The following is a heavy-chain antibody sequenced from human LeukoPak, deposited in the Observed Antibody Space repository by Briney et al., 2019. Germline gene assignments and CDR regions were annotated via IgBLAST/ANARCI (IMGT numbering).Heavy chain of an antibody. CDR3: ARAYDYVWGSYRYRRYFDY. CDR2: MNPNSGNT. CDR1: GYTFTSYD. Sequence: ASVKVSCKASGYTFTSYDINWVRQATGQGLEWMGWMNPNSGNTGYAQKFQGRVTMTRNTSISTAYMELSSLRSEDTAVYYCARAYDYVWGSYRYRRYFDYWGQGTLVTVSS. J-gene: IGHJ4*02. V-gene: IGHV1-8*01. D-gene: IGHD3-16*02.